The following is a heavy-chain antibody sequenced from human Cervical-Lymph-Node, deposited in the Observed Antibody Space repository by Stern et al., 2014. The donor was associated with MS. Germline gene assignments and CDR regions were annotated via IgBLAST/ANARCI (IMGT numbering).Heavy chain of an antibody. CDR2: INHSGST. J-gene: IGHJ4*02. D-gene: IGHD6-6*01. Sequence: QVQLQQWGAGLLKPSETLSLTCAVYGGSFSGYYWSWIRQPPGKGLEWIGEINHSGSTNYTPSLKSRVTISVDTSKNQFSLKLSSVTAADTAVYYCARGPTLYSSSSGLGYWGQGTLVTVSS. CDR3: ARGPTLYSSSSGLGY. CDR1: GGSFSGYY. V-gene: IGHV4-34*01.